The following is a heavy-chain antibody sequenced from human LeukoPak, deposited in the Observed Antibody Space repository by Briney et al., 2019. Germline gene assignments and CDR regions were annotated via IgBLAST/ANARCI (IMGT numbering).Heavy chain of an antibody. CDR3: TTGLTSTGVVTGLRILDY. V-gene: IGHV3-15*01. J-gene: IGHJ4*02. CDR1: GFTFTNAW. Sequence: GALRLSCAASGFTFTNAWMTWIRQAPGKGLEWVGRIKSKTDGGTTDYAAPVKGRLTISRDDSEDTLYLQMNSLKTEDTAVYYCTTGLTSTGVVTGLRILDYWGLGTLVTVSS. D-gene: IGHD2-21*02. CDR2: IKSKTDGGTT.